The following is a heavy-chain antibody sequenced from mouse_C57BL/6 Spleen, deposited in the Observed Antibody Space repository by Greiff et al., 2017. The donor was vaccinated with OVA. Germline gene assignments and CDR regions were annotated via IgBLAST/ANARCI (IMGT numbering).Heavy chain of an antibody. J-gene: IGHJ4*01. D-gene: IGHD2-3*01. CDR3: ARKWRSYDGYYNYAMDY. V-gene: IGHV1-18*01. CDR2: INPNNGGT. CDR1: GYTFTDYN. Sequence: VQLQQSGPELVKPGASVKIPCKASGYTFTDYNMAWVKQSHGKSLEWIGDINPNNGGTIYNQKFKGKATLTVDKSSSTAYMELRSLTSEDTAVYYCARKWRSYDGYYNYAMDYWGQGTSVTVSS.